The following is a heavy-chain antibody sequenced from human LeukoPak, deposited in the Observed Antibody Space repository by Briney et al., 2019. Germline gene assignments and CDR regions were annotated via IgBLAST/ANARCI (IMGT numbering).Heavy chain of an antibody. D-gene: IGHD3-10*01. CDR3: AHSRGSLDV. J-gene: IGHJ6*04. Sequence: SQTLSLTCVISGESVSSNSAAWKWIRQSPSRGLEWLGRTYYRSKWYYYYAVSVKSRMTLKSDTSKNQFSLQLNSVTPEDTAVYYCAHSRGSLDVWGKGTTVTVSS. CDR1: GESVSSNSAA. V-gene: IGHV6-1*01. CDR2: TYYRSKWYY.